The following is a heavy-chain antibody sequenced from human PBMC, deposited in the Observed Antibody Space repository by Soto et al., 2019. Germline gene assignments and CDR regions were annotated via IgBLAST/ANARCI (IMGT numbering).Heavy chain of an antibody. J-gene: IGHJ4*02. CDR2: IYYSGST. D-gene: IGHD1-26*01. CDR3: ARDIAGANLLFDY. Sequence: SETLSLTCTVSGGSISSYYWSWIRQPPGKGLEWIGYIYYSGSTNYNPSLKSRVTISVDTSKNQFSLKLSSVTAADTAVYYCARDIAGANLLFDYWGQGTLGTVSS. CDR1: GGSISSYY. V-gene: IGHV4-59*01.